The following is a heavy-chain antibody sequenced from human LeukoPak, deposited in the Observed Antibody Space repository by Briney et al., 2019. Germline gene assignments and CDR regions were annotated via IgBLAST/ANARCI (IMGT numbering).Heavy chain of an antibody. CDR2: IRSKAYGGTT. D-gene: IGHD6-25*01. CDR3: TRDSSGYGDTFGY. V-gene: IGHV3-49*04. CDR1: GFTFGDYA. Sequence: GRSLRLSCTASGFTFGDYAMSWVRQAPGKGLEWVGFIRSKAYGGTTEYAASVKGRFTISRDDSKSIAYLQMNSLKTEDTAVYYCTRDSSGYGDTFGYWGQGTLVTVSS. J-gene: IGHJ4*02.